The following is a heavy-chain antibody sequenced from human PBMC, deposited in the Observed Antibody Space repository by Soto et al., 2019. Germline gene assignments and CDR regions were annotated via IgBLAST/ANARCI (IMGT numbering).Heavy chain of an antibody. CDR3: ARAALGFWFGGLLPDY. Sequence: QVQLVESGGGVVQPGRSLRLSCAASGFTFSSYGMHWVRQAPGKGLEWVAVIWYDGSNKYYADSVKGRFTISRDNSKNTLYLQMNSLRAEDTAVYYCARAALGFWFGGLLPDYWGQGTLVTVSS. V-gene: IGHV3-33*01. CDR2: IWYDGSNK. CDR1: GFTFSSYG. J-gene: IGHJ4*02. D-gene: IGHD3-10*01.